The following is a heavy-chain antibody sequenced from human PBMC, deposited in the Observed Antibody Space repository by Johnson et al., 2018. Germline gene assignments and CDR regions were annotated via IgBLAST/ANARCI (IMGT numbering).Heavy chain of an antibody. CDR3: ARIKTASYYYYGMDV. CDR1: GDSITNYY. Sequence: QVQLQESGPRLVKPSEPLSLTCNVSGDSITNYYWTWIRQPPGKGLQWIGYVHSSGVTNCDPSLKSRVTISVNTSKNQFSLQLNSVTAADTAVYFCARIKTASYYYYGMDVWGQGTTVTVS. D-gene: IGHD5-18*01. V-gene: IGHV4-4*08. CDR2: VHSSGVT. J-gene: IGHJ6*02.